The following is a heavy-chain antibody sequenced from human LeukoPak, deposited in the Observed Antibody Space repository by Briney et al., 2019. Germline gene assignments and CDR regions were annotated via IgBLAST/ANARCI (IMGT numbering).Heavy chain of an antibody. CDR3: ARGYCSSTSCYDDAILY. J-gene: IGHJ4*02. V-gene: IGHV4-34*01. CDR1: GGSFSGYY. Sequence: SETLSLTCAVYGGSFSGYYWSWIRQPPGRGLEWIGEISHSGSTNYNPSLKSRVTISEDTSKHHFSLKMRSVTAADTAVYYCARGYCSSTSCYDDAILYWGQGTLLTVSS. CDR2: ISHSGST. D-gene: IGHD2-2*01.